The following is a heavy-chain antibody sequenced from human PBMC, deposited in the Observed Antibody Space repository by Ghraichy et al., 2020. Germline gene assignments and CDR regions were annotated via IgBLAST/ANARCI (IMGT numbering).Heavy chain of an antibody. CDR2: IWYDGSNK. CDR1: GFTFSSYG. J-gene: IGHJ6*03. CDR3: ARESGYNYYYMDV. Sequence: GESLNISCAASGFTFSSYGMHWVRQAPGKGLEWVAFIWYDGSNKYYADSVKGRFTSSRDNSKNTLYLQMNSLRTEDTAVFYCARESGYNYYYMDVWGKGTTVTVSS. D-gene: IGHD3-10*01. V-gene: IGHV3-30*02.